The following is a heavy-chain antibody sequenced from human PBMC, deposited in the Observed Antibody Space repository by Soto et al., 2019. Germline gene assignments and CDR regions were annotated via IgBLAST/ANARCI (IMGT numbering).Heavy chain of an antibody. CDR3: APSTLPAYVDSPPGPSQVFDS. Sequence: QITLKESGPSPVKPTQTLTVTCTFSGFSLSNSGVGVAWIRQPPGKALEWLALIYGDNDKRYSPSLKTRLTITKATPKTHVLLTMPTMAPVDPATYYSAPSTLPAYVDSPPGPSQVFDSWGQGTLVTVSS. V-gene: IGHV2-5*02. J-gene: IGHJ4*02. CDR1: GFSLSNSGVG. CDR2: IYGDNDK. D-gene: IGHD4-17*01.